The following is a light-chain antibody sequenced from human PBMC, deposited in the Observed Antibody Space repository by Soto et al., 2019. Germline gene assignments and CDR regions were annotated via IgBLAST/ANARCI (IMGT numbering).Light chain of an antibody. V-gene: IGKV1-39*01. CDR2: ASS. Sequence: DIQMTQSPSTLSGSVGDRVTITCRASQTISSWLAWYQQKPGKAPKLLIYASSNLHTGVPSRFSGSASGRDFTLTISSLQPEDSATYYCQQTYSNPRTFGQGTKGDI. J-gene: IGKJ1*01. CDR3: QQTYSNPRT. CDR1: QTISSW.